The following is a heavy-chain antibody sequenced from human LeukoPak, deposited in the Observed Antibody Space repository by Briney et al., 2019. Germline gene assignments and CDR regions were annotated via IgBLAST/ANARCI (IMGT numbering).Heavy chain of an antibody. CDR1: GYTFTSYD. CDR3: ARGSRYCSSTSCSYYFDY. Sequence: GASVKVSCMASGYTFTSYDINWVRQATGQGLEWMGWMNPNSGNTGYAQKFQGRVTITRNTSISTAYMELSSLRSEDTAVYYCARGSRYCSSTSCSYYFDYWGQGTLVTVSS. D-gene: IGHD2-2*01. J-gene: IGHJ4*02. CDR2: MNPNSGNT. V-gene: IGHV1-8*03.